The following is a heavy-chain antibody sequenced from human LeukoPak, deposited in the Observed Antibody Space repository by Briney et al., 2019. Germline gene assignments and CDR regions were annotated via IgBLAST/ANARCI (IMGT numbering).Heavy chain of an antibody. D-gene: IGHD3-10*01. J-gene: IGHJ3*02. CDR3: ARDRGGATGAFDI. Sequence: GGSLRLSCAASGFTLSSYSMNWVRQAPGKGLEWVSSISSSSSYIYYTDSVKGRFTISRDNAKNSLYLQMNSLRAEDTAVYYCARDRGGATGAFDIWGQGTMVTVSS. CDR1: GFTLSSYS. V-gene: IGHV3-21*01. CDR2: ISSSSSYI.